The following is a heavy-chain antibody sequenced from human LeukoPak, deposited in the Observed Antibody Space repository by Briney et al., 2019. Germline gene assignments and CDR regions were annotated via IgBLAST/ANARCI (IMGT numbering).Heavy chain of an antibody. D-gene: IGHD6-19*01. Sequence: ASVKVSCKASGYTFTGYYMHWVRPAPGQGLEWMGWINPNSGGTNYAQKFQGRVTMTRDTSATTAYMELSSLRSEDTAVYYCARDLAVEVAGQRIGGFFQHWGQGTLVTVSS. V-gene: IGHV1-2*02. CDR1: GYTFTGYY. CDR3: ARDLAVEVAGQRIGGFFQH. CDR2: INPNSGGT. J-gene: IGHJ1*01.